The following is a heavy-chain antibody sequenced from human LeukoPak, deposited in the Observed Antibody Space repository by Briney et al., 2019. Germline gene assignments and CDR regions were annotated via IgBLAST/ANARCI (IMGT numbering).Heavy chain of an antibody. CDR3: ARNEDVDIVATITFYHY. D-gene: IGHD5-12*01. Sequence: GGSLRLSCAASGFTFSSYAMSWVRQAPGKGLEWVSAISGSGGSTYYADSVKGRFTISRDNSKNTLYLQTNSLRAEDTAVYYCARNEDVDIVATITFYHYWGQGTLVTVSS. CDR1: GFTFSSYA. V-gene: IGHV3-23*01. J-gene: IGHJ4*02. CDR2: ISGSGGST.